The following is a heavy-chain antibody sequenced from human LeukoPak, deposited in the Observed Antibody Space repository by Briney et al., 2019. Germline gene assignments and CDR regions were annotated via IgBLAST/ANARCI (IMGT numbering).Heavy chain of an antibody. V-gene: IGHV1-69*13. D-gene: IGHD6-13*01. CDR1: GGTFSSYA. Sequence: SVKVSCKASGGTFSSYAISWVRQAPGQGLEWMGGIIPIFGTANYAQTFQGRVTITADESTSTAYMEPSSLRSEDTAVYYCARVQIWVFPPPIAGDWYFDLWGRGTLVTVSS. CDR2: IIPIFGTA. J-gene: IGHJ2*01. CDR3: ARVQIWVFPPPIAGDWYFDL.